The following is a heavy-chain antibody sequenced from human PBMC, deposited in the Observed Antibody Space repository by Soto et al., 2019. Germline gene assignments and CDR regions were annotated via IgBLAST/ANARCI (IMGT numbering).Heavy chain of an antibody. D-gene: IGHD4-17*01. Sequence: SETLSLTCTVSGGSISSSSYYWGWIRQPPGKGLEWIGSIYYSGSTYYNPSLKSRVTISVDTSKNQFSLKLSSVTAADTAVYYCARIAYGDLRTLYYYYYYMDVWGKGTTVTVSS. V-gene: IGHV4-39*01. CDR1: GGSISSSSYY. CDR3: ARIAYGDLRTLYYYYYYMDV. J-gene: IGHJ6*03. CDR2: IYYSGST.